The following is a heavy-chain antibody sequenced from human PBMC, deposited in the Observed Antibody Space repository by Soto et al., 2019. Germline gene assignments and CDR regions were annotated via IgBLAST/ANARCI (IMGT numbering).Heavy chain of an antibody. CDR3: ARDAPTYYYDSSGYSDY. J-gene: IGHJ4*02. Sequence: ASVKVSCKASGYTFTSYGISWVRQAPGQGLEWMGWISAYNGNTNYAQKLQGRVTMTTDTSTSTAYMELRSLRSDDTAVYYCARDAPTYYYDSSGYSDYWGQGTLVTVSS. CDR2: ISAYNGNT. V-gene: IGHV1-18*01. CDR1: GYTFTSYG. D-gene: IGHD3-22*01.